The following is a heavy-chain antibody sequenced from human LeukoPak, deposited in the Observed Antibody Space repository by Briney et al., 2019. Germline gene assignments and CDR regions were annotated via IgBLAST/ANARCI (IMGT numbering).Heavy chain of an antibody. J-gene: IGHJ5*02. V-gene: IGHV1-69*13. CDR3: ARVGVPDCSSTSCYWGWFDP. Sequence: SVKVSCKASGGTFCSYAISWVRQAAGQGLEWMGGIIPIFGTANYAQKFQGRVTITADESTSTAYMELSSLRSEDTAVYYCARVGVPDCSSTSCYWGWFDPWGQGTLVTLSS. CDR1: GGTFCSYA. D-gene: IGHD2-2*01. CDR2: IIPIFGTA.